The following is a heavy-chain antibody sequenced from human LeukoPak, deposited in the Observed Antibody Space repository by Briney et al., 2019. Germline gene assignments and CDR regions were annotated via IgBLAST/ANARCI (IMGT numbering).Heavy chain of an antibody. CDR2: ISSSSSYM. CDR1: GFTFSSYS. CDR3: ARGGYSSSWYHDS. D-gene: IGHD6-13*01. J-gene: IGHJ4*02. Sequence: PGGSLRLSCAASGFTFSSYSTSWVRQAPGKGLEWVSSISSSSSYMYYADSVKGRFTISRDNAKNSLYMQVNSLRAEDTAVYYCARGGYSSSWYHDSWGQGTLVTVSS. V-gene: IGHV3-21*01.